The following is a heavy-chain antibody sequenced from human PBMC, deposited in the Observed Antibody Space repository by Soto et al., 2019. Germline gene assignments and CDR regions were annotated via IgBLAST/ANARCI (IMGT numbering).Heavy chain of an antibody. V-gene: IGHV6-1*01. D-gene: IGHD1-26*01. J-gene: IGHJ4*02. Sequence: SQTLSLPCAISGDSVSSDSVAWNWIRQSTSRGLEWLGRTYYRTKWFNDYAVSVMSRITITPDTSRNQFSLQLTSVTPEDTAVYYCATDRGKYIDFFDYWGQGILVTVSS. CDR1: GDSVSSDSVA. CDR3: ATDRGKYIDFFDY. CDR2: TYYRTKWFN.